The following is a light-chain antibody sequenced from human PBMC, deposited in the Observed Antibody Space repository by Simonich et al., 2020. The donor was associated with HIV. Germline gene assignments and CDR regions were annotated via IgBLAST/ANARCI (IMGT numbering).Light chain of an antibody. J-gene: IGLJ3*02. V-gene: IGLV6-57*01. Sequence: NFMLTQPHSVSESPGKTVTISCTRSSGSIASSFVPWYQQRPGSSPTTVIYEDYQRPSGVPDRFSGSIDSSSNSASLTISGLKTEDEADYYCQSYDYTNWVFGGGTKLTVL. CDR2: EDY. CDR1: SGSIASSF. CDR3: QSYDYTNWV.